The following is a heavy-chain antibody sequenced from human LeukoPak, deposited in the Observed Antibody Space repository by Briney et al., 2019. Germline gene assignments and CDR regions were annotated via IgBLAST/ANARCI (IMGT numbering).Heavy chain of an antibody. CDR1: GYTFTAYY. J-gene: IGHJ5*02. CDR3: ARGLADRYCSGDSCYPGYNWFDP. Sequence: ASVKDSCKASGYTFTAYYIHWLRQAPGQGLEWMGWINPNIGGANYALKFQGRVTMTRDTSISTVYMELRRLRSDDTAVYYCARGLADRYCSGDSCYPGYNWFDPWGQGTQVTVSS. CDR2: INPNIGGA. D-gene: IGHD2-15*01. V-gene: IGHV1-2*02.